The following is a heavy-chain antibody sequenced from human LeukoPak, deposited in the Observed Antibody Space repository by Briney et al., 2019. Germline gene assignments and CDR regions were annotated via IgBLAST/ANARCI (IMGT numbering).Heavy chain of an antibody. CDR3: ARDANYDFWSGYIYYFDY. CDR1: GFTFSSYW. D-gene: IGHD3-3*01. CDR2: INSDGRIT. J-gene: IGHJ4*02. V-gene: IGHV3-74*01. Sequence: GGSLRLSCAASGFTFSSYWMHWVRQAPGKGLVWVSRINSDGRITSYADSVKGRFTISRDNAKNTLYLQMNNLRAEDTAVYYCARDANYDFWSGYIYYFDYWGQGTLVTVSS.